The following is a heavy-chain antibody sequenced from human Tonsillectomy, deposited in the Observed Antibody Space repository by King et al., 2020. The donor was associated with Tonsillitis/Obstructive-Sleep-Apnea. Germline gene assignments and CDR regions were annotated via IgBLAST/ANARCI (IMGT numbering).Heavy chain of an antibody. CDR2: IYYSGST. D-gene: IGHD1-7*01. Sequence: VQLQESGPGLVKPSETLSLTCTVSGDSISSYYWSWIRQPPGKGLEWIGYIYYSGSTNYNPSLKSRVTISVDTSKNQFSRKLSSVTAADTAVYYCARVHSNWNYEDYWGQGTLVTVSS. CDR3: ARVHSNWNYEDY. V-gene: IGHV4-59*01. CDR1: GDSISSYY. J-gene: IGHJ4*02.